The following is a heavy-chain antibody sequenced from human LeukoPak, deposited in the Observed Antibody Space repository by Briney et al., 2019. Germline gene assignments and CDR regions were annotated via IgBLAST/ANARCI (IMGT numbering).Heavy chain of an antibody. CDR2: TYYRSKWYN. CDR3: ARHGGYYDSSGYYYYYYGMDV. V-gene: IGHV6-1*01. CDR1: GDSVSSNSAA. J-gene: IGHJ6*02. Sequence: SQTLSLTCAISGDSVSSNSAAWNWIRQSPSRGLEWLGRTYYRSKWYNDYAVSVKSRITINPDTSKNQFSLQLNSVTPEGTAVYYCARHGGYYDSSGYYYYYYGMDVWGQGTTATVSS. D-gene: IGHD3-22*01.